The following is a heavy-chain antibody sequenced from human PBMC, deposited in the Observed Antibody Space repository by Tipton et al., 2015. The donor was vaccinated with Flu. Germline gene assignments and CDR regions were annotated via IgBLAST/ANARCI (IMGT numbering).Heavy chain of an antibody. Sequence: TLSLTCDVSGYSISTDYDWGWIRQPPEKGLEWIGSIHHNGATYYNPSLKSRVTMSVDTSRNQFSLKLTSVTAADTAMYYCASYSSGYSLDYWGQGTLVTVSS. CDR2: IHHNGAT. CDR1: GYSISTDYD. V-gene: IGHV4-38-2*01. D-gene: IGHD3-22*01. J-gene: IGHJ4*02. CDR3: ASYSSGYSLDY.